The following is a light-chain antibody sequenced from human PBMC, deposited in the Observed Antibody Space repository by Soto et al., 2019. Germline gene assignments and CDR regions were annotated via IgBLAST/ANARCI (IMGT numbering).Light chain of an antibody. V-gene: IGLV2-14*01. CDR3: SSYTTSNTLV. Sequence: QSALTQPASVSGSPGQSITISCTGTSSDVGAYTYVSWYQQHPGKAPKLMIFGVSDRPSGVSNRFSGSKSGNTASLTISGLQAEDEADYYCSSYTTSNTLVFGGGTKLTVL. CDR1: SSDVGAYTY. J-gene: IGLJ2*01. CDR2: GVS.